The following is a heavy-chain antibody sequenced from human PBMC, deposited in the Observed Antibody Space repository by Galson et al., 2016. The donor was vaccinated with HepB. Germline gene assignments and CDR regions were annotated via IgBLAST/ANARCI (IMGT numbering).Heavy chain of an antibody. Sequence: SVKVSCKASGYTFTSYAMHWVRQAPGQRLEWMGWINAGDGNTKYSQKFQGRVTITRDTSASTAYMELSSLRSEDTAVYYCARGYFDWLGDYWGQGTLVTVSS. CDR2: INAGDGNT. CDR3: ARGYFDWLGDY. V-gene: IGHV1-3*01. J-gene: IGHJ4*02. D-gene: IGHD3-9*01. CDR1: GYTFTSYA.